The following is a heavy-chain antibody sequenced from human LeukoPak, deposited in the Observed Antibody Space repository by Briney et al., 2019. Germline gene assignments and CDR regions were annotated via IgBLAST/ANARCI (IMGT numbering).Heavy chain of an antibody. CDR1: GFTFSSYG. CDR2: ISYDGSNK. V-gene: IGHV3-30*18. D-gene: IGHD6-13*01. CDR3: AKVTPDSSSWPFDY. Sequence: GGSLRLSCAASGFTFSSYGMHWVRQAPGKGLEWVAVISYDGSNKYYADSVKGRFTISRDNSKNTLYLQMNSLRAEDTAVYYCAKVTPDSSSWPFDYWGQGTLVTVSS. J-gene: IGHJ4*02.